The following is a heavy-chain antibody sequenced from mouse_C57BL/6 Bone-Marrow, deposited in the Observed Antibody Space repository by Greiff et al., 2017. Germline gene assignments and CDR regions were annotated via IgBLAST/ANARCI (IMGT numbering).Heavy chain of an antibody. CDR3: ARLLLTYDWAMDY. J-gene: IGHJ4*01. CDR2: IYPGDGDT. V-gene: IGHV1-82*01. CDR1: GYAFSSSW. Sequence: VQLVESGPELVKPGASVKISCKASGYAFSSSWMNWVKQRPGKGLEWIGRIYPGDGDTNYNGKFKGKATLTADKSSSTAYMQLSSLTSEDSAVYFCARLLLTYDWAMDYWGQGTSVTVSS. D-gene: IGHD2-12*01.